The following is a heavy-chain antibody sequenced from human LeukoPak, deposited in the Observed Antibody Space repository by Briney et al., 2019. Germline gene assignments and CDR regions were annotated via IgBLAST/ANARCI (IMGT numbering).Heavy chain of an antibody. D-gene: IGHD3-22*01. CDR2: IYYSGST. J-gene: IGHJ3*02. Sequence: SQTLSLTCTVSGGSISSGGYSWSWIRQHPGKGLEWIGYIYYSGSTYYNPSLKSRVTISVDTSKNQFSLKLSSVTAADTAVYYCARDHYYYGSSGYYRDAFDIWGQGTMVTVSS. CDR1: GGSISSGGYS. CDR3: ARDHYYYGSSGYYRDAFDI. V-gene: IGHV4-31*03.